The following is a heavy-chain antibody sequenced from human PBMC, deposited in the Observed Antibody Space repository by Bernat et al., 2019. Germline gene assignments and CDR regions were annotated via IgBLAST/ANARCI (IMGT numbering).Heavy chain of an antibody. CDR1: GFTFSNAW. CDR3: TIGHDYYDSSGICAFDI. D-gene: IGHD3-22*01. Sequence: EVQLVESGGGLVKPGGSLRLSCAASGFTFSNAWMNWVRQAPGKGLEWVARIKSKTDGGTTDYAAPVKGRFTISRDDSKNTLYLQMNSLKTEDTAVYYCTIGHDYYDSSGICAFDIWGQGTMVTVSS. CDR2: IKSKTDGGTT. J-gene: IGHJ3*02. V-gene: IGHV3-15*07.